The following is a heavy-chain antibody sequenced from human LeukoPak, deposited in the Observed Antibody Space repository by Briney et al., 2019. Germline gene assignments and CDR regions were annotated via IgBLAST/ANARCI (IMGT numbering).Heavy chain of an antibody. CDR3: ARKENIAAAAFDY. V-gene: IGHV4-59*01. Sequence: SETLSLTCTVSGGSISSYYWSWIRQPPGKGLEWIGCIYYSGSTNYNPSLKSRVTISVDTSKNQFSLKLSSVTAADTAVYYCARKENIAAAAFDYWGQGTLVTVSS. CDR2: IYYSGST. CDR1: GGSISSYY. J-gene: IGHJ4*02. D-gene: IGHD6-13*01.